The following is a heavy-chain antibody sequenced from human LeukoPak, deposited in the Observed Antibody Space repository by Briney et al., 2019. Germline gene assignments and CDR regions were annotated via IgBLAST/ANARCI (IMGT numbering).Heavy chain of an antibody. D-gene: IGHD3-22*01. CDR1: GGSFSGYY. CDR2: INHSGST. J-gene: IGHJ4*02. CDR3: ARRGSGYSIDY. Sequence: PSETLSLTCAVYGGSFSGYYWSWIRQPPGKGLEWIGEINHSGSTNYNPSLKSRVTISVDTSKNQFSLKLSSVTAADTAVYYCARRGSGYSIDYWGQGTLVTVSS. V-gene: IGHV4-34*01.